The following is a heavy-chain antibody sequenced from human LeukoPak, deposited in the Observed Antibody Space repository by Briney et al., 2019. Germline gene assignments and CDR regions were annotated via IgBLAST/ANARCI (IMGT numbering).Heavy chain of an antibody. CDR1: GGSFSGYY. CDR3: ATGRNGVVPAPILGVGPWYNYHYMDV. V-gene: IGHV4-34*01. D-gene: IGHD2-2*02. Sequence: PSETLSLTCVVYGGSFSGYYWSWIRQPPGKGLEWIGEIDHSGTTNYNPSLKSRVTMSVDMSKNQFSLMVSSVTAADTAVYYCATGRNGVVPAPILGVGPWYNYHYMDVWGKGTTVTVSS. CDR2: IDHSGTT. J-gene: IGHJ6*03.